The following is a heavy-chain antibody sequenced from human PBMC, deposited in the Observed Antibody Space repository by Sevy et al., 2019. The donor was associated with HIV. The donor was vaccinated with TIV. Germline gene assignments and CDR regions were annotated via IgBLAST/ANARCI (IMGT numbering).Heavy chain of an antibody. CDR2: INPSGGST. CDR1: GYTFTSYY. CDR3: ATNGRNNVVVTGNWFDP. D-gene: IGHD2-21*02. V-gene: IGHV1-46*01. J-gene: IGHJ5*02. Sequence: ASVKVSCKASGYTFTSYYMHWVRQAPGQGLEWMGIINPSGGSTSYAQKFQGRVTMTRDTSTSTVYMELSSLRSEDTAVYYCATNGRNNVVVTGNWFDPWGQGTLVTVSS.